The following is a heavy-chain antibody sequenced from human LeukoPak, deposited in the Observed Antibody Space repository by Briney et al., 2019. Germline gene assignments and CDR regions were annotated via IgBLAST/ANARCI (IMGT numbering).Heavy chain of an antibody. J-gene: IGHJ4*02. CDR3: ANGPYVWGSYRPFDY. D-gene: IGHD3-16*02. V-gene: IGHV3-23*01. Sequence: GGSLRLSCAASGFTFNSYAMSWVRQAPGKGLEWVSAISGSGGSTYYADSVKGRFTISRDNSKNTLYLQMNSLRAEDTAVYYCANGPYVWGSYRPFDYWGQGTLVTVSS. CDR1: GFTFNSYA. CDR2: ISGSGGST.